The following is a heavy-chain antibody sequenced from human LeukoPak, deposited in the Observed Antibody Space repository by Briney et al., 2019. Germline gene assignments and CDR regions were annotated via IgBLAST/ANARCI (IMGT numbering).Heavy chain of an antibody. CDR1: GYSISSGHY. V-gene: IGHV4-38-2*02. Sequence: SETLSLTCTVSGYSISSGHYWGWIRQPPGKGLEWIGSIYHSGSTYYNPSLKSRVTISVDTSKNQFSLKLSSVTAADTAVYYCARIRGDAFDIWGQGTMVTVSS. J-gene: IGHJ3*02. CDR2: IYHSGST. CDR3: ARIRGDAFDI.